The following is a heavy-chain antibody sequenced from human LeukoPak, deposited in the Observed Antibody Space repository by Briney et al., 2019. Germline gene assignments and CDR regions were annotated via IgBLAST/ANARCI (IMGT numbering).Heavy chain of an antibody. Sequence: PSETLSLTCTVSGVSISSYYWSWIRQPPGKGLEWIGYIYYSGSTNYNPSLKSRVTISVDTSKNQFSLKLSSVTAADTAVYYCARSKRSGLVPRGYFDYWGQGTLVTVSS. CDR1: GVSISSYY. CDR2: IYYSGST. J-gene: IGHJ4*02. V-gene: IGHV4-59*01. CDR3: ARSKRSGLVPRGYFDY. D-gene: IGHD3/OR15-3a*01.